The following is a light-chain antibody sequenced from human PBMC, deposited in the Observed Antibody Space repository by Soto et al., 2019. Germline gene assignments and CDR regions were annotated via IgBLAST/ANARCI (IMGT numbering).Light chain of an antibody. Sequence: QTVVTQEPSFSVSPGGTVTRTCGLTSGSVSTTYYPSWYQQTPGQAPRTLIYNTDTRSSGVPDRFSGSILGNKAALTITGAQADDESDYYCVLYMGSGISVFGGGTKVTVL. V-gene: IGLV8-61*01. CDR1: SGSVSTTYY. CDR2: NTD. CDR3: VLYMGSGISV. J-gene: IGLJ3*02.